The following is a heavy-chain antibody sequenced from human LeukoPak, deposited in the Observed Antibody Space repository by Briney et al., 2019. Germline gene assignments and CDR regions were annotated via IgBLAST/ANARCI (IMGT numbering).Heavy chain of an antibody. CDR2: ISSTSSYI. Sequence: PGGSLRLSCAASGFTFSSYEMNWVRQAPGKGLEWVSSISSTSSYIYYADSVKGRFTISRDNAKNSLYLQMNSLRAEDTAVYYCARVHYYDSSGYSHWGQGTLVTVSS. V-gene: IGHV3-21*01. CDR3: ARVHYYDSSGYSH. J-gene: IGHJ4*02. CDR1: GFTFSSYE. D-gene: IGHD3-22*01.